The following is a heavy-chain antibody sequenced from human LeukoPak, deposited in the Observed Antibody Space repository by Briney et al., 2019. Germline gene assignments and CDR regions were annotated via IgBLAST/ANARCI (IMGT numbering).Heavy chain of an antibody. Sequence: ASVKVSCKASGGTFSSYAISWVRQAPGQGLEWMGGIIPIFGTANYAQKFQGRVTITADESTSTAYMELCSLRSEDTAVYYCARGGYSYGFGTTPFDYWGQGTLVTVSS. CDR2: IIPIFGTA. CDR3: ARGGYSYGFGTTPFDY. V-gene: IGHV1-69*13. J-gene: IGHJ4*02. D-gene: IGHD5-18*01. CDR1: GGTFSSYA.